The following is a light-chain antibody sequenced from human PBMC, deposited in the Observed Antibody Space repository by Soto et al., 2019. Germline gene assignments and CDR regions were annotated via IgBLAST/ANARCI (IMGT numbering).Light chain of an antibody. CDR3: QSFDCSLRVYV. V-gene: IGLV1-40*01. CDR2: NNL. J-gene: IGLJ1*01. CDR1: SSNFGAGYE. Sequence: QSVLTQPPSVSGAPGQRVTISCTGSSSNFGAGYEVHWYKQLPGAAPTLVIFNNLNRPSGVPERFSGSKSGTSASLVISGLQAEDEADYYCQSFDCSLRVYVFGSGTKLTVL.